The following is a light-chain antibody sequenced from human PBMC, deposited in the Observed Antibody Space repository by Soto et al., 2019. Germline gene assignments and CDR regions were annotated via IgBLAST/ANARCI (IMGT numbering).Light chain of an antibody. CDR2: GAS. CDR3: QQYGSSRT. CDR1: QSISNW. V-gene: IGKV1-5*01. Sequence: DIQMTQSPSTLPASVGDRVTITCRASQSISNWLAWYQQKPGTAPKVLIYGASNRATGIPDRFSGSGSGTDFTLTISRLEPEDFAVYYRQQYGSSRTFGQGTKV. J-gene: IGKJ1*01.